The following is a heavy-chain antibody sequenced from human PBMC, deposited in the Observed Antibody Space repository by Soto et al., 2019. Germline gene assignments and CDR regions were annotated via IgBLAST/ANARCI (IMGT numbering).Heavy chain of an antibody. V-gene: IGHV3-30-3*01. CDR2: ISYDGSNK. Sequence: QVQLVESGGGVVQPGRSLRLSCAASGFTFSSYAMHWVRQAPGKGLEWVAVISYDGSNKYYADSVKGRFTISRDNSKNTLYLQMNSLRAEDTAVYYCAREGDSSGWYGYYYGMDVWGQGTTVTVSS. D-gene: IGHD6-19*01. J-gene: IGHJ6*02. CDR3: AREGDSSGWYGYYYGMDV. CDR1: GFTFSSYA.